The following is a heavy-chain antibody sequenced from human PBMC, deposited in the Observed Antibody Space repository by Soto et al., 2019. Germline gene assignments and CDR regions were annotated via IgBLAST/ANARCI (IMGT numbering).Heavy chain of an antibody. J-gene: IGHJ4*02. CDR1: GGSVSNSNYY. CDR2: VYYRGRS. CDR3: VSQRTSVLTQANFDY. V-gene: IGHV4-39*01. Sequence: SETLSLTCTVSGGSVSNSNYYWGWIRQSPGKGLEWIGSVYYRGRSYSKSSVKSRVTISVDTSKNQFSLNLNSVTASDTAVYFCVSQRTSVLTQANFDYWGPGALVTVSS. D-gene: IGHD2-8*01.